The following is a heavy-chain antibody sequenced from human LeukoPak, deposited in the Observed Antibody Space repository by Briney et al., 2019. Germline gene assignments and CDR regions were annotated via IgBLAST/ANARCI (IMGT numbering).Heavy chain of an antibody. CDR1: GFTFSSYG. Sequence: GGSLRLSCAASGFTFSSYGMHWVRQAPGKGLEWVAVISYDGSNKYYADSVKGRFTISRDNSKNTLYLQMNSLRAEDTAVYYCASGAYCGGDCYPASGDYWGQGTLVTISS. D-gene: IGHD2-21*02. CDR2: ISYDGSNK. CDR3: ASGAYCGGDCYPASGDY. J-gene: IGHJ4*02. V-gene: IGHV3-30*03.